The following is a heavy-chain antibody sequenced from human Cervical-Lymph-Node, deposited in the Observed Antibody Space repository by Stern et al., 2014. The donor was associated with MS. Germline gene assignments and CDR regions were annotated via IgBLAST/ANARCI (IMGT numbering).Heavy chain of an antibody. J-gene: IGHJ6*02. CDR1: AYTLTSYG. Sequence: VQLVESGAEVKKPGASVKVSCKASAYTLTSYGISWVRQAPGQGLEWMGWINGFHGNTKYAQKLQDRVTMTTDTSTSTAYMELRSLRSDDTAVYYCAKTKEYSYGMDVWGQGTTVTVSS. D-gene: IGHD6-6*01. V-gene: IGHV1-18*04. CDR2: INGFHGNT. CDR3: AKTKEYSYGMDV.